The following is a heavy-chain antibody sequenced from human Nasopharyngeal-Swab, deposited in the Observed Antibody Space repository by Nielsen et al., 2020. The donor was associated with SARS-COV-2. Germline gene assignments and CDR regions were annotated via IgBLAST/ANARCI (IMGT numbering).Heavy chain of an antibody. V-gene: IGHV1-46*01. CDR3: ARDRLNEGIDYYYYYGMDV. CDR1: GYTFTSYY. D-gene: IGHD2-15*01. Sequence: ASVKVSCKASGYTFTSYYMHWVRQAPGQGLEWMGIINPSGGSTSYAQKFQGRVTMTRDTSISTAYMELSRLRSDDTAVYYCARDRLNEGIDYYYYYGMDVWGQGTTVTVSS. J-gene: IGHJ6*02. CDR2: INPSGGST.